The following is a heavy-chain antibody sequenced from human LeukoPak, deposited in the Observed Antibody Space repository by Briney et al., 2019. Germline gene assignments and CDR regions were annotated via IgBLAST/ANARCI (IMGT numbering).Heavy chain of an antibody. CDR1: GFTFSSYS. D-gene: IGHD2-8*02. CDR3: ARGSVSTGTSPRFDP. V-gene: IGHV3-21*01. Sequence: GGSLRLSCAASGFTFSSYSMNWVRQAPGKGLEWVSSISSSSSYIYYADSVKGRFTISRDNAKNSLYLQMNSLRAEDTVVYYCARGSVSTGTSPRFDPWGQGTLVTVSS. CDR2: ISSSSSYI. J-gene: IGHJ5*02.